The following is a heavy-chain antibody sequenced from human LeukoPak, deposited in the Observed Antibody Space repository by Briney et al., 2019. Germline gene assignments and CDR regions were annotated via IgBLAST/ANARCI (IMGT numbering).Heavy chain of an antibody. J-gene: IGHJ3*02. V-gene: IGHV3-23*01. D-gene: IGHD3-22*01. CDR2: ISATGDST. Sequence: GGSLRLSCAASGFTFSSYAMSWVRQAPGKGLKWVSGISATGDSTYYADSVKGRFTISRDNSKNTLYLQMNSLRAEDTALYYCAKRMTARDYWDTSGDAFDISGQGTMVIVSS. CDR1: GFTFSSYA. CDR3: AKRMTARDYWDTSGDAFDI.